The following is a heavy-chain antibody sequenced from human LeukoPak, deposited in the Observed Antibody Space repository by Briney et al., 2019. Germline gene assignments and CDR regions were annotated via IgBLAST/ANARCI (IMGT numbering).Heavy chain of an antibody. Sequence: SETLSLTCTVSGGSISSGAYYWSWIRQPPGKGLEWIGYMYYSGTTYYNPSLKSRVTISVDTSKNQFSLKLGSVTAADTAVYYCARRLGYCSSTSCYYYFDYWGQGTLVTVSS. CDR1: GGSISSGAYY. CDR2: MYYSGTT. V-gene: IGHV4-30-4*08. D-gene: IGHD2-2*01. CDR3: ARRLGYCSSTSCYYYFDY. J-gene: IGHJ4*02.